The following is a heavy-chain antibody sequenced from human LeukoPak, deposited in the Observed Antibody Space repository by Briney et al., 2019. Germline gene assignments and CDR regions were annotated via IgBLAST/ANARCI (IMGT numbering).Heavy chain of an antibody. CDR2: IIPIFGTA. J-gene: IGHJ4*02. CDR1: GGTFSSYA. D-gene: IGHD6-19*01. CDR3: ARDIGNGWYLVGY. Sequence: GASVKVSCKASGGTFSSYAIRWVRQAPGQGLEWMGGIIPIFGTANYAQKFQGRVTITADESTSTAYMELSSLRSEDTAVYYCARDIGNGWYLVGYWGQGTLVTVSS. V-gene: IGHV1-69*13.